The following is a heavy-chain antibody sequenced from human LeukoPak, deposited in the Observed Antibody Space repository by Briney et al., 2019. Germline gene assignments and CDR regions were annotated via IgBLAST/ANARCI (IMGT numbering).Heavy chain of an antibody. CDR1: GYTFTDYY. D-gene: IGHD3-3*01. V-gene: IGHV1-69-2*01. J-gene: IGHJ4*02. CDR3: ATLFWSGYIDY. Sequence: ASVKVSCKVSGYTFTDYYMHWLQQAPGKGLEWMGLVDPEDGETIYAEKFQGRVTITADTSTDTAYMGLSSLRSEDTAVYYCATLFWSGYIDYWGQGTLVTVSS. CDR2: VDPEDGET.